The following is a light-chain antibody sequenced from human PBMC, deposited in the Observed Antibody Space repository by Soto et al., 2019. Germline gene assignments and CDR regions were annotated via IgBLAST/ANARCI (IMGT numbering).Light chain of an antibody. V-gene: IGKV1-39*01. CDR2: AAS. CDR1: QNIANY. J-gene: IGKJ2*01. Sequence: DIQMTQSPSSLSASVGDRVTITCRASQNIANYLNWYQQKPGKAPKLLIDAASSLQSGVPSRFSGSGSGTDFTLTISSLQPEDFAPYYCQQTYSTPRTFGQGTKLEIK. CDR3: QQTYSTPRT.